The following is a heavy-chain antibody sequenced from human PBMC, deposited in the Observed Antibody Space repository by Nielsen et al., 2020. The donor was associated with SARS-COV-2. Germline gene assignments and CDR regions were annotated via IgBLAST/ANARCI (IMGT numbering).Heavy chain of an antibody. CDR1: GFTVSSNY. CDR3: AREEGSSGYFQH. Sequence: GESLKISCAASGFTVSSNYMSWVRQAPGKGLEWVSVIYSGGSTYYADSVKGRFTISRDNSKNTLYLQMNSLRAKDTAVYYCAREEGSSGYFQHWGQGTLVTVSS. J-gene: IGHJ1*01. D-gene: IGHD3-22*01. V-gene: IGHV3-53*01. CDR2: IYSGGST.